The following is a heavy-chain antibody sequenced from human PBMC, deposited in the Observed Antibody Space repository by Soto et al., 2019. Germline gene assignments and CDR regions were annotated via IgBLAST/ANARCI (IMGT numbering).Heavy chain of an antibody. CDR3: ARRGYGSRWPNVYMDV. D-gene: IGHD6-13*01. CDR2: ISGGGSDI. V-gene: IGHV3-11*06. J-gene: IGHJ6*03. CDR1: GFTFSDHY. Sequence: GGSLRLSCAASGFTFSDHYMSWIRQAPGKGLEWLSYISGGGSDINYADSVKGRFTISRDNAKNSVDLQMNSLRAEDTAVYYCARRGYGSRWPNVYMDVWGKGTTVTVSS.